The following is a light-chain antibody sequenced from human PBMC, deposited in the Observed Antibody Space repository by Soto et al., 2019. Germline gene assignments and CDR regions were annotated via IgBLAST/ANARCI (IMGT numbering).Light chain of an antibody. CDR3: QQRSNWPPIT. V-gene: IGKV1-39*01. CDR1: QSISTY. Sequence: DIQMTQSPSSLSASVGDRVTITCRASQSISTYLNWFQQKPGRAPKLLIYLTSTLQSGVPARFSGSGSGTDFTLTISSLEPEDFAVYYCQQRSNWPPITFGQGTRLEI. CDR2: LTS. J-gene: IGKJ5*01.